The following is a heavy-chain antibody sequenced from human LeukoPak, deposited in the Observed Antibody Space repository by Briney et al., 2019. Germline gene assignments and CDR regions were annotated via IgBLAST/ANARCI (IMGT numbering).Heavy chain of an antibody. V-gene: IGHV3-9*01. D-gene: IGHD3-10*01. CDR1: GFTFDDYA. CDR3: ARDLRGDYFDY. J-gene: IGHJ4*02. Sequence: GGSLRLSCAASGFTFDDYAMHWVRQAPGKGLEWVSGISWNSGSIGYADSVKGRFTISRDNAKNSLYLQMNSLRAEDTAVYYCARDLRGDYFDYWGQGTLVTVSS. CDR2: ISWNSGSI.